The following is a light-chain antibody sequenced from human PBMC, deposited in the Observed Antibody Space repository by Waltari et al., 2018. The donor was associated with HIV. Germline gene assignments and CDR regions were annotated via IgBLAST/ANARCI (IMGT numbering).Light chain of an antibody. CDR1: SSDVGGYNY. CDR2: DVS. CDR3: SSYTSSSTLYV. J-gene: IGLJ1*01. Sequence: QSALTQPASVSGSPGQSITISCNGTSSDVGGYNYVFWYQQHPGNAPKLMIYDVSIRPSGVSNRFSGSNSGNTASLTISGLQAEDEADYYCSSYTSSSTLYVFGTGTKVTVL. V-gene: IGLV2-14*03.